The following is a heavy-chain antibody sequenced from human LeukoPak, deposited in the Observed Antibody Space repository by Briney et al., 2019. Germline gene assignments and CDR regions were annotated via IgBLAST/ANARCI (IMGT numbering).Heavy chain of an antibody. CDR1: GGSFSGYY. CDR2: INHSGST. V-gene: IGHV4-34*01. D-gene: IGHD2-2*01. Sequence: SETLSLTCAVYGGSFSGYYWSWIRQPPGKGLEWIGEINHSGSTNYSPSLKSRVTISVDTSKNQFSLKLSSVTAADTAVYYCARGGDIVVVPATLAWFDPWGQGTLVTVSS. J-gene: IGHJ5*02. CDR3: ARGGDIVVVPATLAWFDP.